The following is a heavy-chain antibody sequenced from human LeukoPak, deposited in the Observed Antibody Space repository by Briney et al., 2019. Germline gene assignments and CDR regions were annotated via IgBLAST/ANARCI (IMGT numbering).Heavy chain of an antibody. V-gene: IGHV1-2*02. D-gene: IGHD7-27*01. CDR3: ARDKDINEALGNWYFDL. Sequence: ASVKVSCKASGYTFTGYYIHWVRQAPGQGLEWMGWINPNSGDTNYAQKFQGRVTMTRDTSISTAYMELGRLRSDDTAVCYCARDKDINEALGNWYFDLWGRGTLVTVSS. CDR2: INPNSGDT. CDR1: GYTFTGYY. J-gene: IGHJ2*01.